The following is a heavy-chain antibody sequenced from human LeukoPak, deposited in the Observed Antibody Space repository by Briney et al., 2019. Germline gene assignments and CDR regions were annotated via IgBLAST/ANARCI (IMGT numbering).Heavy chain of an antibody. CDR3: AAPQGEDAFDI. Sequence: ASVKVSCKASGFTFTSSAVQWVRQARGQRLEWIGWIVVGSGNTNYAQKSQERVTITRDMSTSTAYMELSSLRSEDTAVYYCAAPQGEDAFDIWGQGTMVTVSS. J-gene: IGHJ3*02. CDR2: IVVGSGNT. V-gene: IGHV1-58*01. D-gene: IGHD3-16*01. CDR1: GFTFTSSA.